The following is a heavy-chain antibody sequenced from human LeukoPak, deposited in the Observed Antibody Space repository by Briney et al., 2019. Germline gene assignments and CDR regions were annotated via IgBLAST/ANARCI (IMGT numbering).Heavy chain of an antibody. CDR3: ARDTTTYCSSTSCYNWFDP. CDR2: VSYSGST. CDR1: GGSISNYY. Sequence: SETLSLTCTVSGGSISNYYWNWIRQPPGKGLEWIGYVSYSGSTNYNPSLKSRVTISLYTSKNQYSLILNSVTAADTAVYYCARDTTTYCSSTSCYNWFDPWGQGTLVTVSS. J-gene: IGHJ5*02. D-gene: IGHD2-2*01. V-gene: IGHV4-59*01.